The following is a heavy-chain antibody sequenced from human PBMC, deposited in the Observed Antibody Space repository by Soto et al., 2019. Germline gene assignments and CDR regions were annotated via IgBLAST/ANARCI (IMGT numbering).Heavy chain of an antibody. CDR3: AMEYCISTSCYRDY. CDR1: GGTFSSYT. CDR2: IIPILGIA. D-gene: IGHD2-2*02. V-gene: IGHV1-69*02. Sequence: QVQLVQSGAEVKKPGSSVKVSCKASGGTFSSYTISWVRQAPGQGLEWMGRIIPILGIANYAQKFQGRVTITADKPTSTAYMELSSLRSEDTAVYYFAMEYCISTSCYRDYWGQGTLVTVSS. J-gene: IGHJ4*02.